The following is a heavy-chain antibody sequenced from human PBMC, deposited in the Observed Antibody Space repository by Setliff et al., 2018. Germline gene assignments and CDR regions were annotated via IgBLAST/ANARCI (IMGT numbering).Heavy chain of an antibody. CDR2: ISAYNGNT. V-gene: IGHV1-18*01. D-gene: IGHD1-1*01. CDR3: ARHTGTAWVDWFDP. J-gene: IGHJ5*02. CDR1: GYTFTSYG. Sequence: ASVKVSCKASGYTFTSYGISWVRQAPGQGLEWMGWISAYNGNTNYAQKLQGRVTMTTDTSTSTAYMELRSPRSDDTAVYYCARHTGTAWVDWFDPWGQGTLVTVSS.